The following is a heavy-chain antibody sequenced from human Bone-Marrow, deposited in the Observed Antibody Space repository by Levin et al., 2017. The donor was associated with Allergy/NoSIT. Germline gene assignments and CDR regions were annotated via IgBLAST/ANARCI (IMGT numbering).Heavy chain of an antibody. CDR1: GFTFSSYA. CDR2: ISGSGGST. Sequence: PGGSLRLSCAASGFTFSSYAMSWVRQAPGKGLEWVSAISGSGGSTYYADSVKGRFTISRDNSKNTLYLQMNSLRAEDTAVYYCAKDPGYYYDSSGSYWDYWGQGTLVTVSS. V-gene: IGHV3-23*01. CDR3: AKDPGYYYDSSGSYWDY. J-gene: IGHJ4*02. D-gene: IGHD3-22*01.